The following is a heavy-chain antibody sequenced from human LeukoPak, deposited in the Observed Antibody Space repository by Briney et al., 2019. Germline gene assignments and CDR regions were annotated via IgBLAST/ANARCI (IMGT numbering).Heavy chain of an antibody. V-gene: IGHV3-48*03. CDR2: ISGSGSKI. CDR3: ARDREHRDYFDY. Sequence: GGSLRLSCATSGLTFSRDEMNWVRQAPGKGLEWVSYISGSGSKIYYADSVKGRFTISRDNAKNSLYLQMNSLRAEDTAVYYCARDREHRDYFDYWGQGTLVTVSS. CDR1: GLTFSRDE. J-gene: IGHJ4*02.